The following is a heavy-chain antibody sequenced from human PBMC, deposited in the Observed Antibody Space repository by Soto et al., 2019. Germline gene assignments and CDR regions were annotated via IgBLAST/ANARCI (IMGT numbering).Heavy chain of an antibody. Sequence: EVQLVESGGGLVQPGQSLRVSCAASGFSFSSYSMNWVRQAPGKGLEWISYISSSKTYIWYADSVKGRFTISRDNAKNSLSLQMNSLRDEDTAVYYCVRDSGWALDIWGLGTMVTVSS. D-gene: IGHD6-19*01. CDR1: GFSFSSYS. V-gene: IGHV3-48*02. CDR2: ISSSKTYI. J-gene: IGHJ3*02. CDR3: VRDSGWALDI.